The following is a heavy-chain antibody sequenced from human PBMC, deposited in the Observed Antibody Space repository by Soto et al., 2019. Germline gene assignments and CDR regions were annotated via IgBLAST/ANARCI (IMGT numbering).Heavy chain of an antibody. CDR3: SKKRYCTSTTCFDY. V-gene: IGHV3-53*05. CDR1: EFTVRSSY. J-gene: IGHJ4*01. CDR2: IYSDDYT. Sequence: GGSLRLSCAASEFTVRSSYISWVRQVPEKGLERVSIIYSDDYTYYAASVKGRFTISRDNSRNTLYLQMSSLRAEDTAVYYFSKKRYCTSTTCFDYWGEGTLVSV. D-gene: IGHD2-2*01.